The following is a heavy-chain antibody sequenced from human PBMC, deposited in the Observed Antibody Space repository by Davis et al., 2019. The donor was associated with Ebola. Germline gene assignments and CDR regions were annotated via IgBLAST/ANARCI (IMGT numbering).Heavy chain of an antibody. CDR3: ARAARLFPMAADYFDY. Sequence: MPSETLSLTCTVSGGSINNYYWSWIRQPAGKGLEWIGRMHSTGRTNSNPSLQSRVTMSLDTSKNQFSLKLSSVTAADTAGYYCARAARLFPMAADYFDYWGQGTLVTVSS. CDR1: GGSINNYY. V-gene: IGHV4-4*07. J-gene: IGHJ4*02. D-gene: IGHD2-21*01. CDR2: MHSTGRT.